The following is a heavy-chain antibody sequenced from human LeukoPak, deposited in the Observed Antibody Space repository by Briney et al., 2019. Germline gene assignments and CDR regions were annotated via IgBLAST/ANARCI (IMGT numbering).Heavy chain of an antibody. D-gene: IGHD6-13*01. CDR1: GGTFSSYA. Sequence: SVKVSCKASGGTFSSYAISWVRQAPGQGLEWMGGIIPIFGTANYAQKFQGRVTITADESTSTAYMELNSLRSEDTAVYYCANKRGSSPAVFEFQHWGQGTLVTVSS. J-gene: IGHJ1*01. CDR2: IIPIFGTA. CDR3: ANKRGSSPAVFEFQH. V-gene: IGHV1-69*01.